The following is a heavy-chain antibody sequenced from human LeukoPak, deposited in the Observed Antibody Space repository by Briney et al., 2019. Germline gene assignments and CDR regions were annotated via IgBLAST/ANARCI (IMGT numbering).Heavy chain of an antibody. CDR3: ARKLRLGGNWFDP. CDR1: GGTFTSYA. D-gene: IGHD1-26*01. CDR2: IIPISGTT. Sequence: SVKVSCKTSGGTFTSYAITRVRQAPGQGLEWMGKIIPISGTTNYAQKFQGRVTFTADESTSTAYMELSSLRSEDTALYYCARKLRLGGNWFDPWGQGTLVTVSS. V-gene: IGHV1-69*15. J-gene: IGHJ5*02.